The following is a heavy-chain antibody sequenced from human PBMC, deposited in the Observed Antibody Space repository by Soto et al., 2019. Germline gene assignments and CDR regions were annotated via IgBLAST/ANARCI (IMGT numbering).Heavy chain of an antibody. V-gene: IGHV4-59*08. Sequence: LSLTCPVSGGSISSYYWSWIRQPPGKGLEWIGYIYYSGSTNYNPSLKSRVTISVDTSKNQFSLKLSSVTAADTAVYYCARGVTTTLYYYYYMDVWGKGTTVTVSS. CDR1: GGSISSYY. CDR2: IYYSGST. D-gene: IGHD4-4*01. J-gene: IGHJ6*03. CDR3: ARGVTTTLYYYYYMDV.